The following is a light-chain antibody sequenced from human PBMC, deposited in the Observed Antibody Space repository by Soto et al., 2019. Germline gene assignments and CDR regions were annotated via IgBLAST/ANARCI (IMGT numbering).Light chain of an antibody. Sequence: QAVVTQPPSASGTPGQRVTISCSGSRSNIGTNTVTWYQQLPGTAPKLLIYSNNQRPSGVPDRFSGSKSGTSASLAISGLQSDDEADYYCAAWDVSFVVFGGGTKLTVL. J-gene: IGLJ2*01. CDR1: RSNIGTNT. CDR2: SNN. CDR3: AAWDVSFVV. V-gene: IGLV1-44*01.